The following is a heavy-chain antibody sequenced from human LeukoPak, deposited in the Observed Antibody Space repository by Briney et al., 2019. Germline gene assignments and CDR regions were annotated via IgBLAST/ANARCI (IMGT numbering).Heavy chain of an antibody. V-gene: IGHV4-4*07. Sequence: SETLSLTCTVSGGSISSYYSSWIRQPAGKGLEWIGRIYTSGSTNYNPSLKSRVTILVDGSKNQVSLKLNSVTVADTAVYYCARAPPGAARSVSWFDTWGQGTLVTVSS. CDR1: GGSISSYY. CDR2: IYTSGST. J-gene: IGHJ5*02. CDR3: ARAPPGAARSVSWFDT. D-gene: IGHD6-6*01.